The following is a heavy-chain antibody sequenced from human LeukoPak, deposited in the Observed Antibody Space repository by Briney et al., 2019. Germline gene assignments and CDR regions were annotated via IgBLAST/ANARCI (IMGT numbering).Heavy chain of an antibody. CDR3: AKGPLRGTAAAIDY. V-gene: IGHV3-30*02. J-gene: IGHJ4*02. Sequence: GGSLRLSCAASGFPFSTYGMHWVRQAPGKGLEWVAVIWYDGSDKYYADSVKGRFTISRDISTDTLWLQMDSLRTEDTAVYYCAKGPLRGTAAAIDYWGQGTLVTVSS. D-gene: IGHD2-2*01. CDR1: GFPFSTYG. CDR2: IWYDGSDK.